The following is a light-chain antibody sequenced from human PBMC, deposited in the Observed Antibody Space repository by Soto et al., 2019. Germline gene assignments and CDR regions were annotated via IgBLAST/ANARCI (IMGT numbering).Light chain of an antibody. CDR3: QQYNNWPPLT. CDR2: GAS. V-gene: IGKV3-15*01. Sequence: EIVLTQAPATLSLSPXEGATLSCRASQSVSSNLAWYQQNPGQAPRLLIYGASTRATGIPARFSGSGSWTEFTLTISSLQSEDFSVYYCQQYNNWPPLTFGQGTRLEIK. CDR1: QSVSSN. J-gene: IGKJ5*01.